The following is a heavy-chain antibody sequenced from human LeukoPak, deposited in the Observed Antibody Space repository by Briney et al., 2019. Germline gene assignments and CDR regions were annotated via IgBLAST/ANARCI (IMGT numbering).Heavy chain of an antibody. D-gene: IGHD1-26*01. CDR2: IIPILGIA. Sequence: SVKVSCKASGGTFSSYAISWVRQAPGQGLEWMGRIIPILGIANYAQKLQGRVTMTTDTSTSTAYMELRSLRSDDTAVYYCATEGSYYIPEYFQHWGQGTLVTVSS. CDR3: ATEGSYYIPEYFQH. V-gene: IGHV1-69*04. CDR1: GGTFSSYA. J-gene: IGHJ1*01.